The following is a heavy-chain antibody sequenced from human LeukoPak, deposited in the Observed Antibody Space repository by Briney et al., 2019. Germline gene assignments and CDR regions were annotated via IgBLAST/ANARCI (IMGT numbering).Heavy chain of an antibody. CDR3: ARLAHSSGYLAFDY. D-gene: IGHD6-19*01. CDR1: GGSIGGRYHY. Sequence: PSETLSLTCSVSGGSIGGRYHYWGWIRQPPGKGLEWIGSIEYSGSTYYNPPLKSRVIMSVDTSKKQFSLKVTSVTAADTAVYYCARLAHSSGYLAFDYWGQGTLVTVSS. V-gene: IGHV4-39*01. J-gene: IGHJ4*02. CDR2: IEYSGST.